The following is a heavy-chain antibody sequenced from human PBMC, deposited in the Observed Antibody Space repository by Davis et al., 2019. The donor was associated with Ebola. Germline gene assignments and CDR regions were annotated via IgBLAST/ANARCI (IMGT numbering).Heavy chain of an antibody. CDR3: AREGEATGRGYYYYGMDV. CDR1: GYTFTSYG. V-gene: IGHV1-2*04. D-gene: IGHD1-26*01. CDR2: INPNSGGT. Sequence: ASVKVSCKASGYTFTSYGISWVRQAPGQGLEWMGWINPNSGGTNYAQKFQGWVTMTRDTSISTAYMELSRLRSDDTAVYYCAREGEATGRGYYYYGMDVWGQGTTVTVSS. J-gene: IGHJ6*02.